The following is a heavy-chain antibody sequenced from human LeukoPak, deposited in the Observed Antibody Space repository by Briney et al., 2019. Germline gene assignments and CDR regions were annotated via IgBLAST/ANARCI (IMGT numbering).Heavy chain of an antibody. CDR1: GLTFKDYG. V-gene: IGHV3-30*02. D-gene: IGHD3-22*01. Sequence: GGSLRLSCAASGLTFKDYGMNWVGKAPGKGLDGLAFIRYDGNKTYYADSVKGRFTISRDNSKNTLYVQMNSLRAEDTAVYYCAKLPTYYSDSSGYYPFDYWGQGTLVTVSS. CDR2: IRYDGNKT. CDR3: AKLPTYYSDSSGYYPFDY. J-gene: IGHJ4*02.